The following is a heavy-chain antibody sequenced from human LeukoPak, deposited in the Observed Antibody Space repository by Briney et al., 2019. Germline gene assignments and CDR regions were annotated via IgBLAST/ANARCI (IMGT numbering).Heavy chain of an antibody. CDR1: GGTFCGYY. D-gene: IGHD6-13*01. J-gene: IGHJ4*02. CDR2: INHSEST. CDR3: ARGGKQQLSAYFDY. Sequence: SENLSFTSAVYGGTFCGYYWSWIRQPPGQGLEWFGEINHSESTNYNTSLKRGTTISIDTTSTEFFVQLSSVTAAATAEYYSARGGKQQLSAYFDYWGQGTLVTVSS. V-gene: IGHV4-34*01.